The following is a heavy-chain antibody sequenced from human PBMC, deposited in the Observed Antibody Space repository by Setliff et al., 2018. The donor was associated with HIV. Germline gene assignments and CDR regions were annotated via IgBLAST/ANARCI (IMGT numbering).Heavy chain of an antibody. CDR2: IYTSGST. J-gene: IGHJ6*03. Sequence: PSETLSLTCTVSGGSISTSNWWGWIRQTPGKGLEWIGYIYTSGSTNYNPSLKSRVTMSVDTSKNQFSLKLSSVTAADTAVYYCARDHPHGGWFSTSWDYYYMDVWGKGTLVTVSS. V-gene: IGHV4-28*03. D-gene: IGHD3-10*01. CDR3: ARDHPHGGWFSTSWDYYYMDV. CDR1: GGSISTSNW.